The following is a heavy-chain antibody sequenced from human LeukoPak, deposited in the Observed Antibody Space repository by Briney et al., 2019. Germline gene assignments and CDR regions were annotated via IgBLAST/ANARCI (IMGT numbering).Heavy chain of an antibody. CDR3: ARDRPGGSSLDY. V-gene: IGHV4-39*07. CDR2: IYYSGST. Sequence: SETLSLTCTVSGGSFSSSDYYWGWIRQPPGKGLEWIGSIYYSGSTYYNPSLKSRVTISVDTSKNQFSLKLSSVTAADTAVYYRARDRPGGSSLDYWGQGTLATVSS. J-gene: IGHJ4*02. D-gene: IGHD6-13*01. CDR1: GGSFSSSDYY.